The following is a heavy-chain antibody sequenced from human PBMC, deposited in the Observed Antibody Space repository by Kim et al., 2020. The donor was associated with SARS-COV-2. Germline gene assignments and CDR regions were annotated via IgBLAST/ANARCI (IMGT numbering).Heavy chain of an antibody. V-gene: IGHV4-31*02. J-gene: IGHJ3*02. D-gene: IGHD3-10*01. CDR3: ARDRYYGSGRRGAFDI. Sequence: LKSRVTISVDTSKNQFSLKLSSVTAADTAVYYCARDRYYGSGRRGAFDIWGQGTMVTVSS.